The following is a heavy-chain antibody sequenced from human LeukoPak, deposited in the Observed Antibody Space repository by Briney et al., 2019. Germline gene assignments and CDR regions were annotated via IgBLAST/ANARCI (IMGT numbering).Heavy chain of an antibody. CDR3: ARDRYSGYDWTLRAFDI. CDR2: ISSSSSYI. D-gene: IGHD5-12*01. J-gene: IGHJ3*02. Sequence: PGGSLRLSCAASGFTFSSYSMNWVRQAPGKGLEWVSSISSSSSYIYYADSVKGRFTISRDNAKNSLYLQMNSLRAEDTAVYYCARDRYSGYDWTLRAFDIWGQGTMVTVSS. CDR1: GFTFSSYS. V-gene: IGHV3-21*01.